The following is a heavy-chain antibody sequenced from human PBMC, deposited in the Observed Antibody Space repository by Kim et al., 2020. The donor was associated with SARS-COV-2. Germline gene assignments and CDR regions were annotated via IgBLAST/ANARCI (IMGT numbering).Heavy chain of an antibody. Sequence: AESVKGRFTISRDNTKNTVYLQMNSLRAEDTALYYCTKGYGSGSYSRLIDYWGQGTLVTVSS. D-gene: IGHD3-10*01. V-gene: IGHV3-23*01. J-gene: IGHJ4*02. CDR3: TKGYGSGSYSRLIDY.